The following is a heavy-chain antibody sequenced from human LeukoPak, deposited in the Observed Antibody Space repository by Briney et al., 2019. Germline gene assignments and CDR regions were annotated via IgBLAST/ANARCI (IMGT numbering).Heavy chain of an antibody. CDR2: IYHSGST. J-gene: IGHJ4*02. CDR3: ARDVYGGYSYGYTDY. D-gene: IGHD5-18*01. Sequence: SGTLSLTCAVSGGSISSSNWWSWVRQPPGKGLEWIGEIYHSGSTNYNPSLKSRVTISVDKSKNQFSLKLSSVTAADTAVYYCARDVYGGYSYGYTDYCGQGTLVTVSS. CDR1: GGSISSSNW. V-gene: IGHV4-4*02.